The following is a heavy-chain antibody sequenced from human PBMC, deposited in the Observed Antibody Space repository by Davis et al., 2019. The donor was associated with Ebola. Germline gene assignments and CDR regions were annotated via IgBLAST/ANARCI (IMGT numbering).Heavy chain of an antibody. V-gene: IGHV3-74*01. Sequence: GESLKISCAASGFTFSSHWMHCVRQAPGKGLVWVSRINSDGSSTSYADSVKGRFTISRDNAKNTLYLQMNSLRAEDTAVYYCARTGTSYYWYFDLWGRGTLVTVSS. CDR3: ARTGTSYYWYFDL. CDR2: INSDGSST. D-gene: IGHD1-14*01. J-gene: IGHJ2*01. CDR1: GFTFSSHW.